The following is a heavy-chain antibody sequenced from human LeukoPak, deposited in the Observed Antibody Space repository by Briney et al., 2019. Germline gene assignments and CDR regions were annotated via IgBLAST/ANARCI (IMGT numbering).Heavy chain of an antibody. CDR2: ISYDGSNK. V-gene: IGHV3-30*18. CDR1: GFTFSSYG. D-gene: IGHD5-18*01. Sequence: GRSLRLSCAASGFTFSSYGMHWVRQAPGKGLEWVAVISYDGSNKYYADSVKGRFTISRDNSKNTLYLLMNSLRAEDTAVYYCAKGIQLWSNYFDYWGQGTLVTVSS. CDR3: AKGIQLWSNYFDY. J-gene: IGHJ4*02.